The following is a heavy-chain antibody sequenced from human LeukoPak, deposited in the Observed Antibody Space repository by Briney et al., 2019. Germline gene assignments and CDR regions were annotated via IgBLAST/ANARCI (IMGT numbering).Heavy chain of an antibody. CDR1: GGSFSGYY. J-gene: IGHJ4*02. CDR2: ISYSGST. CDR3: ARYADYGSYYFDY. D-gene: IGHD4-17*01. V-gene: IGHV4-59*01. Sequence: SETLSLTCAVYGGSFSGYYWSWIRQTPGKGLEWIGYISYSGSTNHNPSLKSRVTISLDTSKNQFSLKLSSVTAADTAVYYCARYADYGSYYFDYWGQGTLVTVSS.